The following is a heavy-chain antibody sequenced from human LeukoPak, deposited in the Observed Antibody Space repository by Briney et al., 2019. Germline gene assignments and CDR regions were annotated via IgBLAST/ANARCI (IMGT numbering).Heavy chain of an antibody. J-gene: IGHJ4*02. V-gene: IGHV4-59*01. CDR1: GGSISSYY. Sequence: SETLSLTCTVSGGSISSYYWSWIRQPPGKGLEWIGYIYYCGSTNYNPSLKSRVTISVDTSKNQFSLKLSSVTAADTAVYYCARAPSGWYRTNYFDYWGQGTLVTVSS. CDR3: ARAPSGWYRTNYFDY. CDR2: IYYCGST. D-gene: IGHD6-19*01.